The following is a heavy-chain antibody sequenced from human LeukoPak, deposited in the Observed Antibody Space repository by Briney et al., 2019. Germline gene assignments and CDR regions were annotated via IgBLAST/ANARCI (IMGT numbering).Heavy chain of an antibody. V-gene: IGHV3-11*01. J-gene: IGHJ5*02. CDR1: GFTFSDYN. CDR2: ISRSGSTK. CDR3: ARDLAPIPGYCGGDCYSSWFDP. Sequence: GGSLRLSCAASGFTFSDYNMRWIRQAPGKGLEWVSSISRSGSTKYYADSVKGRFTISRDNAKNSLFLQMNSLRAEDTAVYYCARDLAPIPGYCGGDCYSSWFDPWGQGTLVTVSS. D-gene: IGHD2-21*02.